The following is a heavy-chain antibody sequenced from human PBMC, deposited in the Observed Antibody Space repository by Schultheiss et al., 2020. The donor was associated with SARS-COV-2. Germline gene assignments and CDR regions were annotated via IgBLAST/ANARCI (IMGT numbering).Heavy chain of an antibody. D-gene: IGHD6-13*01. CDR1: GFSLNNRD. J-gene: IGHJ4*02. CDR3: ASEGYSSSWTY. CDR2: IYSGGST. V-gene: IGHV3-66*01. Sequence: GGSLRLSCTASGFSLNNRDMSWVRQAPGKGLEWVSVIYSGGSTYYADSVKGRFTISRDNAKNSLYLQMNSLRAEDTAVYYCASEGYSSSWTYWGQGTLVTVSS.